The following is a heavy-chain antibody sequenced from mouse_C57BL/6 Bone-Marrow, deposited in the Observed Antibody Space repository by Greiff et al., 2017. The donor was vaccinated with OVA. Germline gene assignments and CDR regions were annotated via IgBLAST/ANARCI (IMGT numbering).Heavy chain of an antibody. V-gene: IGHV1-59*01. CDR3: AREGAYFDV. Sequence: QVQLQQPGAELVRPGTSVKLSCKASGYTFTSYWMHWVKQRPGQGLEWIGVIDPSDSYTNYNQKFKGKATLTVDTSSSTAYMQLSSLTSEDSAVYYCAREGAYFDVWGTGTTVTVSS. CDR1: GYTFTSYW. J-gene: IGHJ1*03. CDR2: IDPSDSYT.